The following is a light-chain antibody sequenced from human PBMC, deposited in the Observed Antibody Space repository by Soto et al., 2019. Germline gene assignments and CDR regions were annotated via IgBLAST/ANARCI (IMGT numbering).Light chain of an antibody. CDR1: QSAGSS. Sequence: EIVLTQSPATLCLSPGERATLSCRASQSAGSSLAWYQQRPGQAPTLLIYDATNRATGIPVRFRGSGSGTDFTLTISSLEPEDFAVDYCQQRSDWPPFTFGGGTRVEIK. CDR2: DAT. V-gene: IGKV3-11*01. J-gene: IGKJ4*01. CDR3: QQRSDWPPFT.